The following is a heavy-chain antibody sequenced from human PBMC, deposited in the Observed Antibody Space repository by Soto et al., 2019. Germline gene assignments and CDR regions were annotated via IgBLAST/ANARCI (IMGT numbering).Heavy chain of an antibody. V-gene: IGHV4-30-4*01. CDR1: GGSISSGDYY. J-gene: IGHJ6*04. Sequence: PSETLSLTCTVSGGSISSGDYYWSWIRQPPGKGLEWIGYIYYSGSTYYNPSLKSRVTISVDTSKNQFSLKLSSVTAADTAVYYCSAYGDYYYYGMDVWGKGTTVTVSS. CDR2: IYYSGST. D-gene: IGHD4-17*01. CDR3: SAYGDYYYYGMDV.